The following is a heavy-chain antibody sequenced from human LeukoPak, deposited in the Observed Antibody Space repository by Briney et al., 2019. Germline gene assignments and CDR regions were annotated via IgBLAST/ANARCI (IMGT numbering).Heavy chain of an antibody. CDR2: IEQDGSEK. V-gene: IGHV3-7*03. D-gene: IGHD6-13*01. J-gene: IGHJ5*02. CDR3: ARVKLSSSCWFDP. CDR1: GFTFSSYW. Sequence: GGSLRLSCAASGFTFSSYWMSWVRQAPGKGLEWVANIEQDGSEKYYVDSVKGRFTISRGNAKNSLYLQMNSLRAEDTAVYYCARVKLSSSCWFDPWGQGTLVTVSS.